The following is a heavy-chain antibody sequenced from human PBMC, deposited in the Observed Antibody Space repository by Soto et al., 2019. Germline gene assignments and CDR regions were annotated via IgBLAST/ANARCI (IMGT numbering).Heavy chain of an antibody. CDR3: AKTWFGELAHFDY. Sequence: HPGGSLRLSCAASGFTFSNYAMSWVRQAPGKGLEWVSAISGSGGGTHYADSVKGRFTISRDNSKNTLYLQVNSLRAKDTAVYYRAKTWFGELAHFDYWGRGTLVTVSS. CDR2: ISGSGGGT. J-gene: IGHJ4*02. D-gene: IGHD3-10*01. CDR1: GFTFSNYA. V-gene: IGHV3-23*01.